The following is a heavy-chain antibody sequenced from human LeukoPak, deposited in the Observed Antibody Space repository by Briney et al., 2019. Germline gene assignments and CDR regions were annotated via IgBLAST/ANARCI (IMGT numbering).Heavy chain of an antibody. CDR3: ARDYTAMASPDAFDI. V-gene: IGHV1-18*01. Sequence: GASVKVSCKASGYTFTSYGISWVRQAPGQGLEWMGWISAYNGNTNYAQKLQGRVTMTTDTSTSTAYMELRSLRSDDTAVYYCARDYTAMASPDAFDIWGQGTMVTVSS. CDR2: ISAYNGNT. J-gene: IGHJ3*02. D-gene: IGHD5-18*01. CDR1: GYTFTSYG.